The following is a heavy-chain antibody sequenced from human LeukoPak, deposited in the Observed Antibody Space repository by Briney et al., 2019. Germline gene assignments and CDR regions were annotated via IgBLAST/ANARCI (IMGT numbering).Heavy chain of an antibody. CDR2: IKQDGSEK. Sequence: GGSLRLSCAASGFTFSNAWMSWVRQAPGKGLEWVANIKQDGSEKYYVDSVKGRFTISRDNAKNSLYLQMNSLRAEDTAVYYCARFTTLRYYMDVWGKGTTVTISS. CDR1: GFTFSNAW. V-gene: IGHV3-7*01. CDR3: ARFTTLRYYMDV. J-gene: IGHJ6*03. D-gene: IGHD4-11*01.